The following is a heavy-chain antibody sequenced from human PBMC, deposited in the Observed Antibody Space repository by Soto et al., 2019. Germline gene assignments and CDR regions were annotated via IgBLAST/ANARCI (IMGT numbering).Heavy chain of an antibody. Sequence: ASVKVSCKASGYTFTSYDINWVRQATGQGLEWMGWMNPNSGNTGYAQKFQGRVTMTRNTSISTAYMELSGLRSEDTAVYYCAQQLVLGDYYYMDVWGKGTTVTVSS. CDR2: MNPNSGNT. CDR3: AQQLVLGDYYYMDV. CDR1: GYTFTSYD. V-gene: IGHV1-8*01. J-gene: IGHJ6*03. D-gene: IGHD6-6*01.